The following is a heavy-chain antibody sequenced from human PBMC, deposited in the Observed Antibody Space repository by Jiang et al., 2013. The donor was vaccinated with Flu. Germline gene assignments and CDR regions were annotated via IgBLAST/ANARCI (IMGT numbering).Heavy chain of an antibody. CDR3: ATVEWNDSSGYYRVFDC. CDR2: FDPEDGET. Sequence: HWVRQAPGKGLEWMGGFDPEDGETINAQKFQGRVTMTEDTSTDTAYMELSSLRSEDTAVYYCATVEWNDSSGYYRVFDCWGQGTLVTVSS. J-gene: IGHJ4*02. D-gene: IGHD3-22*01. V-gene: IGHV1-24*01.